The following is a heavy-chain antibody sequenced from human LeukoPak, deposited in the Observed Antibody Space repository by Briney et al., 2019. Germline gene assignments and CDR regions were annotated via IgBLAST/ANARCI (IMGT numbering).Heavy chain of an antibody. J-gene: IGHJ4*02. Sequence: GGSLRLSCAASGFTFSSYAMHWVRRAPGKGLEWVAVISYDGSNKYYADSVKGRFTISRDNSKNTLYLQMNSLRAEDTAVYYCARVFGELLYRLDYWGQGTLVTVSS. D-gene: IGHD3-10*02. CDR3: ARVFGELLYRLDY. CDR1: GFTFSSYA. V-gene: IGHV3-30-3*01. CDR2: ISYDGSNK.